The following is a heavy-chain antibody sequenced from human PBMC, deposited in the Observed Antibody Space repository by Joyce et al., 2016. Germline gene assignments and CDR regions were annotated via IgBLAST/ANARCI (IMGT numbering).Heavy chain of an antibody. CDR2: VSFDGGDQ. D-gene: IGHD5-12*01. J-gene: IGHJ4*02. V-gene: IGHV3-30*18. CDR3: AKMKNRGYSYVVFDF. CDR1: GVSFRSYG. Sequence: QVRLMESGGAVVQPGTSLRLSCVVSGVSFRSYGMHWVRQAPGKGLEGVAAVSFDGGDQNYAASVKGRFSISRDNSKNIVYLQMSSLISGDTGVYYCAKMKNRGYSYVVFDFWGQGTLVTVSP.